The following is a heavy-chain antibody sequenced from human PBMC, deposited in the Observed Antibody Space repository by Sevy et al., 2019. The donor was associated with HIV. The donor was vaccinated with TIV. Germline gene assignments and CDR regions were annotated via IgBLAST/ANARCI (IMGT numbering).Heavy chain of an antibody. Sequence: GGSLRLSCAASGFTFSDYYMSWIRQAPGKGLEWVSYISSSGSTIYYADSVKGRFTISRDNAKNSLYLQMNSLRAEDTAVYYCAREGAAAKYYYGMDVWGQWTTVTVSS. CDR1: GFTFSDYY. CDR3: AREGAAAKYYYGMDV. D-gene: IGHD6-13*01. CDR2: ISSSGSTI. V-gene: IGHV3-11*01. J-gene: IGHJ6*02.